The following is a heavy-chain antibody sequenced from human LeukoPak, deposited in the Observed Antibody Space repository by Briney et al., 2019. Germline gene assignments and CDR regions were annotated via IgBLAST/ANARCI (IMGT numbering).Heavy chain of an antibody. CDR1: GFTFSSSA. D-gene: IGHD6-19*01. J-gene: IGHJ4*02. V-gene: IGHV3-23*01. Sequence: GGSLRLSCTASGFTFSSSAMSWVRQPPGKGLEWVPAISGSGGGTYYADSVKGRFTISRDNSKNTLYLQMNSLRAEDTAVYYCAKQPSALAGTYDYWGREPWSPSPQ. CDR2: ISGSGGGT. CDR3: AKQPSALAGTYDY.